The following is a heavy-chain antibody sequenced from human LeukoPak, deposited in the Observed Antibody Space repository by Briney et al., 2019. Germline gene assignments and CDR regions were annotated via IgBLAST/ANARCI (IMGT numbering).Heavy chain of an antibody. D-gene: IGHD1-26*01. J-gene: IGHJ5*02. CDR2: IIPIFGTA. CDR1: GGTFSSYA. V-gene: IGHV1-69*05. Sequence: ASVKVSCKASGGTFSSYAISWVRQAPGQGLEWMGGIIPIFGTANYAQKLQGRVTMTTDTSTSTAYMELRSLRSDDTAVYYCARGVYSGSYGTTNWFDPWGQGTLVTVSS. CDR3: ARGVYSGSYGTTNWFDP.